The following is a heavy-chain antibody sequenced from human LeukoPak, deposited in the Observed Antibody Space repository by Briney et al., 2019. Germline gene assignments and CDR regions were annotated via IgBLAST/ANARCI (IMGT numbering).Heavy chain of an antibody. CDR2: IYTGVGT. V-gene: IGHV3-66*02. J-gene: IGHJ4*02. CDR1: GFTFSSYA. Sequence: GGSLRLSCAASGFTFSSYAMSWVRQAPGKGLEWVSVIYTGVGTYYADSVKGRFTISRDNSENTLYLQMNSLRAEDTAVYYCARGNWNYELDYWGQGTLVPVSS. CDR3: ARGNWNYELDY. D-gene: IGHD1-7*01.